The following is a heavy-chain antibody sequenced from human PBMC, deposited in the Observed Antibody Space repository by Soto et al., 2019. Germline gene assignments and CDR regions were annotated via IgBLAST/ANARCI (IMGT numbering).Heavy chain of an antibody. J-gene: IGHJ6*02. V-gene: IGHV3-48*02. CDR3: ARDRGIAVAGTPYYDYGMDV. CDR2: ISSSSSTI. CDR1: GFTFSSYS. D-gene: IGHD6-19*01. Sequence: GGSLRLSCAASGFTFSSYSMNWVRQAPGKGPEWVSYISSSSSTIYYADSVKGRFTISRDNAKNSLYLQMNSLRYEDTAVYYCARDRGIAVAGTPYYDYGMDVWGQGTTVTVSS.